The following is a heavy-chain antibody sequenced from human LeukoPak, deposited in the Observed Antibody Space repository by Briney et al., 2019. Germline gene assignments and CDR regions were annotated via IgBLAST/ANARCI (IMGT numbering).Heavy chain of an antibody. CDR1: GFIFSSYA. V-gene: IGHV3-64*01. Sequence: PGGSLRLSCAASGFIFSSYAMHWVRQAPGKGLEYVSTISSNGDSTYYANSVKGRFTISRDNSKNTLYLQMGSLRAEDMAGYYCARDRVSYSGSYYGYFDYWGQGTLVTVSS. J-gene: IGHJ4*02. CDR2: ISSNGDST. CDR3: ARDRVSYSGSYYGYFDY. D-gene: IGHD1-26*01.